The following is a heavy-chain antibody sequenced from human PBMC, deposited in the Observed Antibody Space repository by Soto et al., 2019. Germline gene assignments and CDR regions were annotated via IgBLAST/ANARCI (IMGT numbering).Heavy chain of an antibody. Sequence: SQTLSLTCAISGDSVSSNSAAWNWIRQSPSRGLEWLGRTYYRSKWYNDYAVSVKSRITINPDTSKNQFSLQLNSVTFEDTAVYYCARDRRFITMISDYYYGMDVWGQGTTVTVSS. D-gene: IGHD3-22*01. V-gene: IGHV6-1*01. CDR1: GDSVSSNSAA. CDR3: ARDRRFITMISDYYYGMDV. J-gene: IGHJ6*02. CDR2: TYYRSKWYN.